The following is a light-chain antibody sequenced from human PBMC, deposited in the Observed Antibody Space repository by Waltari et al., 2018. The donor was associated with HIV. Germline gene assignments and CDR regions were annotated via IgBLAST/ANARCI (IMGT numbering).Light chain of an antibody. J-gene: IGLJ3*02. CDR2: YND. CDR1: HSNIGNTA. CDR3: ASWDDRLNGWV. V-gene: IGLV1-36*01. Sequence: QSVLTQPPSLSEAPRQRVTISCSGSHSNIGNTAVNWYQQLPGKAPKLLIYYNDLLPSGVSDRFSGSRSGTSASLAIGVLQSEDEAHYYCASWDDRLNGWVFGGGTQLTVL.